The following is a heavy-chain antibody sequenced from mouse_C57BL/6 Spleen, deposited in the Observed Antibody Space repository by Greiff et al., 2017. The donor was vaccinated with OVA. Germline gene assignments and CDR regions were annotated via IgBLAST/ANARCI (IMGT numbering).Heavy chain of an antibody. D-gene: IGHD1-1*01. CDR2: IRNKANGYTT. CDR1: GFTFTDYY. Sequence: EVMLVESGGGLVQPGGSLSLSCAASGFTFTDYYMSWVRQPPGKALEWLGFIRNKANGYTTEYSASVKGRLTISRDNSQSILYLQMNALKAEDSATYYCARYQSPIYYYGSSYDYAMDYWGQGTSVTVSS. V-gene: IGHV7-3*01. CDR3: ARYQSPIYYYGSSYDYAMDY. J-gene: IGHJ4*01.